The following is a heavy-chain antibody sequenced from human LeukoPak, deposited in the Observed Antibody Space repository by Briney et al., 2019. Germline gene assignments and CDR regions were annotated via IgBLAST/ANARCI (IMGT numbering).Heavy chain of an antibody. V-gene: IGHV3-9*01. CDR3: ARDGIRRDFDY. D-gene: IGHD1-14*01. CDR1: GFTFDDYA. CDR2: ISWNSGSI. Sequence: GGSLRLSCAASGFTFDDYAMHWVRQAPGKGLEWVSGISWNSGSIGYADSVKGRFTISRDNAKNSLYLQMNSLRAEDTAVYYCARDGIRRDFDYWGQGTLVTVSS. J-gene: IGHJ4*02.